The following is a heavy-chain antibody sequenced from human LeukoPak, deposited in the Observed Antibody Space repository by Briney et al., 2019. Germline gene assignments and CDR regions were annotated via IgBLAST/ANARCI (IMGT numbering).Heavy chain of an antibody. CDR2: IYYSGST. J-gene: IGHJ4*02. V-gene: IGHV4-30-4*08. D-gene: IGHD2-2*02. CDR1: GGSISCGSYY. Sequence: SETLSLTCTVSGGSISCGSYYWSWIRQPPGKGLEWIGYIYYSGSTYYNPSLKSRVTISADTSKNQFSLKLSSVTAADTAVYYCAREGGGYCSSTSCYTSGGFGYWGQGTLVTVSS. CDR3: AREGGGYCSSTSCYTSGGFGY.